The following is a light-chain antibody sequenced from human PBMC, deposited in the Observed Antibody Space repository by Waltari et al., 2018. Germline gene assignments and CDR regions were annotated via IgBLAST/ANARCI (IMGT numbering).Light chain of an antibody. Sequence: DIVMTQSPDSLAVSLGERATINCKSSQSVLSSSNNKNYLAWFQQKPGQPPKLLLYWASTRESGVPDRFSGSGSGTDFTLTISTLQAEDVAVYYCQQYYSTPPTFGQGTKVEIK. CDR2: WAS. CDR1: QSVLSSSNNKNY. CDR3: QQYYSTPPT. J-gene: IGKJ1*01. V-gene: IGKV4-1*01.